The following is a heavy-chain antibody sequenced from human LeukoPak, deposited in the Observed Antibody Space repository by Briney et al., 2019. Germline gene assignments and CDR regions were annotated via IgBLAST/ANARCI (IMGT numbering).Heavy chain of an antibody. V-gene: IGHV1-46*01. Sequence: GASVMVSCKASGYTFTSYYMHWVRQAPGQGLEWMGIINPSGGSTSYAQKFQGRVTMTRDTSTSTVYMELSSLRSEDTAVYYCARDRYLELATENFDYWGQGTLVTVSS. D-gene: IGHD1-26*01. CDR1: GYTFTSYY. CDR3: ARDRYLELATENFDY. CDR2: INPSGGST. J-gene: IGHJ4*02.